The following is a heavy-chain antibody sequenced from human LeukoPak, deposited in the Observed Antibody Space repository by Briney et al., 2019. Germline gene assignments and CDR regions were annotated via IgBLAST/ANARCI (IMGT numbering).Heavy chain of an antibody. D-gene: IGHD1-26*01. V-gene: IGHV3-30*03. CDR1: GFTFSSYG. CDR2: ISYDGSNK. J-gene: IGHJ4*02. Sequence: PGGSLRLSCAASGFTFSSYGMHWVRQAPGKGLEWVAVISYDGSNKYYADSVKGRFTISRDNSKNTLYLQMNSLRAEDTAVYYCARSGGSSYFDYWGQGTLVTVSS. CDR3: ARSGGSSYFDY.